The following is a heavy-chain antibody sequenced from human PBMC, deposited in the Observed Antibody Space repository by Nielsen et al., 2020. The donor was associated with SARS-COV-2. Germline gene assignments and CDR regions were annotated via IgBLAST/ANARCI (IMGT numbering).Heavy chain of an antibody. CDR2: ISGDGATI. J-gene: IGHJ5*02. Sequence: GSLRLSCAASGFTFRDFYVSWIRQGPGKGLDWLAYISGDGATIYHADSVKGRFTISRDNAKSSVYLHMDSLRVEDTALYYCARVNHSSISAWGQGTLVTVSS. CDR3: ARVNHSSISA. V-gene: IGHV3-11*04. D-gene: IGHD6-13*01. CDR1: GFTFRDFY.